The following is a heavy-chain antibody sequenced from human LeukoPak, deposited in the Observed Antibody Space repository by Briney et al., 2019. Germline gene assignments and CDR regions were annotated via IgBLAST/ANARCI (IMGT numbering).Heavy chain of an antibody. CDR2: IGGRGGTT. Sequence: GGSLRLSCAASGFTFSSYAMSWVRQAPGKGLEWVSAIGGRGGTTYYADSVKGRFTISRDNSKNTLYLQMSSLRAEDTAVYYCAKGGYFNFENWGQGTVVSVSS. CDR1: GFTFSSYA. D-gene: IGHD2-2*03. CDR3: AKGGYFNFEN. J-gene: IGHJ3*02. V-gene: IGHV3-23*01.